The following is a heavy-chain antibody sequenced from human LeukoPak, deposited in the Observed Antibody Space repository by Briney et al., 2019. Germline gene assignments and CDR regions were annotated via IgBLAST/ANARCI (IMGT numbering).Heavy chain of an antibody. V-gene: IGHV4-39*07. J-gene: IGHJ4*02. CDR2: IYYSGNT. D-gene: IGHD6-13*01. Sequence: SETLSLTCTVSGGSISSYTYYWGWIRQPPGKGLEWIGSIYYSGNTYYNPSLKSRVTISVDTSKNQFSLNLSSVTAADTAVYYCARALPRYSSSWYRFDYWGQGTLVTVSS. CDR3: ARALPRYSSSWYRFDY. CDR1: GGSISSYTYY.